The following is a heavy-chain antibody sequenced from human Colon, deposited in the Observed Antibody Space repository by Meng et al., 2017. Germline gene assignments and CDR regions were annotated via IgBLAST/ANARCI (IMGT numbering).Heavy chain of an antibody. CDR1: GFTFSAYR. J-gene: IGHJ4*02. CDR3: VRGNIDWYLDY. Sequence: QGQLVESGGGVVPPGMSLRLSCAASGFTFSAYRMYWVRQAPGKGLEWVGVTLPDGSQNYYADSVKGRFTISRENSKNTLFLQMDSLRTEDTAVYYCVRGNIDWYLDYWGQGTLVTVSS. V-gene: IGHV3-30*03. CDR2: TLPDGSQN. D-gene: IGHD3-9*01.